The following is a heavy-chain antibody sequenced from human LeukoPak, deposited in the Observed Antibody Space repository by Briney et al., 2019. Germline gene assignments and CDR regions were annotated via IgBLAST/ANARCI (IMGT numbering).Heavy chain of an antibody. J-gene: IGHJ4*02. Sequence: SETLSLTCTVSGGSIISYYWRWIRQPAGKGLEWIGRIYTSGSTNYNPSLKSRVTMSVDTSKNQFSLRLSSVTAADTAVYYCARSFISVAGTFDSWGQGTLVTVSS. CDR3: ARSFISVAGTFDS. CDR2: IYTSGST. D-gene: IGHD6-19*01. CDR1: GGSIISYY. V-gene: IGHV4-4*07.